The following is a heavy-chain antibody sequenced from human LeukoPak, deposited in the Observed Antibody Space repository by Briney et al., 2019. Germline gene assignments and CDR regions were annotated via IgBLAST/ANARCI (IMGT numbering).Heavy chain of an antibody. J-gene: IGHJ4*02. CDR3: AKGPSPVLGGGSYFDY. V-gene: IGHV3-23*01. CDR2: ISGSGGST. CDR1: GFTFSSYA. D-gene: IGHD3-16*01. Sequence: GGSLRLSCAASGFTFSSYAMSWVRQAPGKGLEWVSAISGSGGSTYYADSVKGRFTISRDNSKNTLYLQMNSLRAEDTAIYYCAKGPSPVLGGGSYFDYWGQGTLVTVSS.